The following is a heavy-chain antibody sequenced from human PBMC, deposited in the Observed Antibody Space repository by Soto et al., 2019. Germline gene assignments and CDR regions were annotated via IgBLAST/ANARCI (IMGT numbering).Heavy chain of an antibody. J-gene: IGHJ6*02. D-gene: IGHD4-17*01. CDR2: ISWSSGSI. CDR3: ARTTVTTGFYYGMDL. CDR1: GFRFDDYA. Sequence: GGSLRLSCAASGFRFDDYAMHWVRQAPGKGLEWVSGISWSSGSIGYAASVKGRFTISRDNDGNSLFLQMNGLRSDDTALYYCARTTVTTGFYYGMDLWGQGTMVTSP. V-gene: IGHV3-9*01.